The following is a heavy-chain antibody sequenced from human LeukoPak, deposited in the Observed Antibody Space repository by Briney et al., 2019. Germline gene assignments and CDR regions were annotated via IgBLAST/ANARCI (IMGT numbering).Heavy chain of an antibody. CDR3: AVVTRASYWFDP. Sequence: ASVKLSCKVSGYTLTELSMHWVRQAPGKALEWMGGFDPEDCETIYAQKFQGRVTMTEDTSTDTAYMELSTLRSEDTAVYYCAVVTRASYWFDPWGQGTLVTVSS. CDR1: GYTLTELS. D-gene: IGHD4-23*01. V-gene: IGHV1-24*01. CDR2: FDPEDCET. J-gene: IGHJ5*02.